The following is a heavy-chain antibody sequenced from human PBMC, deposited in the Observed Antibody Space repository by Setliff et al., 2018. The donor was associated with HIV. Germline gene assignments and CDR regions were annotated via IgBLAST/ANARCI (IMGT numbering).Heavy chain of an antibody. CDR1: GGTFSSYA. J-gene: IGHJ6*02. V-gene: IGHV1-69*10. Sequence: SVKVSCKASGGTFSSYAISWVRQAPGQGLEWMGGIIPILGIANYAQKFQGRVTITADKSTSTAYMELSSLRPEDTAAYYCARHPRGGSYLSGDYYYYGMDVWGQGTTVTVSS. CDR2: IIPILGIA. D-gene: IGHD1-26*01. CDR3: ARHPRGGSYLSGDYYYYGMDV.